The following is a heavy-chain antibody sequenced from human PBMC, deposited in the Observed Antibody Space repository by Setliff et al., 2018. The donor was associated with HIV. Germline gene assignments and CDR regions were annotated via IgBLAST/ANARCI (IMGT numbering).Heavy chain of an antibody. Sequence: KPSETLSLTCTVSGGSISSSSYYWGWIRQPPGKGLEWLGEIHYSGTPYYNPTLKSRVAISIDKSKNQFPLKLSSMSAAAPAVYYCSRTGGTGDFDFWGQGSLVTVSS. CDR2: IHYSGTP. CDR3: SRTGGTGDFDF. V-gene: IGHV4-39*01. J-gene: IGHJ4*02. CDR1: GGSISSSSYY. D-gene: IGHD1-7*01.